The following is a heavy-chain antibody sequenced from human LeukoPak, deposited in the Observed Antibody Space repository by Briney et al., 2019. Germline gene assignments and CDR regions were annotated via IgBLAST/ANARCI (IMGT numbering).Heavy chain of an antibody. CDR1: GFTFSSYA. V-gene: IGHV3-23*01. CDR3: AKKWGVGTTTLDYFDY. D-gene: IGHD1-26*01. CDR2: ISGSGDNT. Sequence: GGSLRLSCAASGFTFSSYAMSWVRQVPGKGLEWVSVISGSGDNTYYADSVKGRFTISRDNSKNMLYLQMNSLRAEDTAVYYCAKKWGVGTTTLDYFDYWGQGTLVTVSS. J-gene: IGHJ4*02.